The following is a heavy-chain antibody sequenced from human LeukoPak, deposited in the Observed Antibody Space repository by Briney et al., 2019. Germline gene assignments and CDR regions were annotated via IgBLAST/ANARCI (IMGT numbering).Heavy chain of an antibody. D-gene: IGHD3-22*01. CDR1: GYTFTGYY. CDR3: ARGLEYYDSSGYGVDI. Sequence: ASVKVSCKASGYTFTGYYMHWVRQAPGQGLEWMGWINPNSGGTNYAQKFQGWVTMTRDTSISTAYMELSRLRSDDTAVYYCARGLEYYDSSGYGVDIWGQGTMVTVSS. CDR2: INPNSGGT. V-gene: IGHV1-2*04. J-gene: IGHJ3*02.